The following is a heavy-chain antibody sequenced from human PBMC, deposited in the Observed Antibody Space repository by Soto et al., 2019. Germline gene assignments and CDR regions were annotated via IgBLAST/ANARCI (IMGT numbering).Heavy chain of an antibody. Sequence: QVQLVESGRGAVQPGRSLRLACAASGFIFNSYSMYWVRQAPGKGLEWVAVISHDGNKMYYADSVKGRFTISRDNSKNTVYLQMNTLRREDTALYYCARTAAAGFKVPRLDYWGQGTRVTVSS. V-gene: IGHV3-30*04. J-gene: IGHJ4*02. D-gene: IGHD6-13*01. CDR3: ARTAAAGFKVPRLDY. CDR2: ISHDGNKM. CDR1: GFIFNSYS.